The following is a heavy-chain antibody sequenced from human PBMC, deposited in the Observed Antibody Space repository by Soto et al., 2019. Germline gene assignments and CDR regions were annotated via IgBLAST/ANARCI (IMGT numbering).Heavy chain of an antibody. CDR2: INPSGGST. Sequence: ASVKVSCKASGYTFTSYYMHWVRQAPGQGLEWMGIINPSGGSTSYAQKFQGRVTMTRDTSTSTVYMELSSLRSEDTAVYYCARDQVIGTVVSFDNYYYYYGMDVWGQGTTVTVSS. D-gene: IGHD2-15*01. J-gene: IGHJ6*02. CDR1: GYTFTSYY. CDR3: ARDQVIGTVVSFDNYYYYYGMDV. V-gene: IGHV1-46*01.